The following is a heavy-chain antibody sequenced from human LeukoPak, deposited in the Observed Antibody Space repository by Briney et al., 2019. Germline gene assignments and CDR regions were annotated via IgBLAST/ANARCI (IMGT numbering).Heavy chain of an antibody. D-gene: IGHD2-8*01. CDR2: MNPNSGNT. J-gene: IGHJ3*02. V-gene: IGHV1-8*01. CDR3: ATGSNWSQAGDAFDI. Sequence: ASVKVSCKASGYTFTSYDINWVRQATGQGLEWMGWMNPNSGNTGYAQKFQGRVTMTEDTSTDTAYMELSSLRSEDTAVYYCATGSNWSQAGDAFDIWGQGTMVTVSS. CDR1: GYTFTSYD.